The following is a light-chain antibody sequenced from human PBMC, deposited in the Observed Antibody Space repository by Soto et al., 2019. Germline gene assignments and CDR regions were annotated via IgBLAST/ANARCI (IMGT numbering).Light chain of an antibody. CDR3: QRYGSSPLIT. V-gene: IGKV3-20*01. CDR2: GTS. Sequence: EIVLTQSPGTLSLSPGERATLSCRASQSVSSSSLAWYQQRPGQAPRLLIYGTSSRATGIPDRFSGSGSGTDFTLTISSLEPEDFAVYFCQRYGSSPLITFGQGTRLDIK. J-gene: IGKJ5*01. CDR1: QSVSSSS.